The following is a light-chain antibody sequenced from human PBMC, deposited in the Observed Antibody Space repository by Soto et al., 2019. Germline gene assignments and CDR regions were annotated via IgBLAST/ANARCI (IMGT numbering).Light chain of an antibody. Sequence: EIVLTQSPGTLSLSPGERATLSCRASQSLGNTYLAWYQRKPGQAPRLLIYDASSRATDIPDRFSGSGAGPDFTLTISRLEPEDSAVYYCQQYGTLITFGQGTRLE. J-gene: IGKJ5*01. CDR1: QSLGNTY. CDR3: QQYGTLIT. CDR2: DAS. V-gene: IGKV3-20*01.